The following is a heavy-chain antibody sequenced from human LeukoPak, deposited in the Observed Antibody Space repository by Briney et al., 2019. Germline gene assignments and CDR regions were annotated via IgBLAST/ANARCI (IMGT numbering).Heavy chain of an antibody. CDR2: IYSDGST. CDR1: GFTFSSYW. J-gene: IGHJ4*02. D-gene: IGHD3-16*01. Sequence: PGGSLRLSCAASGFTFSSYWMSWVRQAPGKGLEWVSLIYSDGSTYYADSVKGRFTISRDNSKNTVYLQMSSLRVEDTAVYYCFNYAYWGQGTLVTVSS. CDR3: FNYAY. V-gene: IGHV3-66*01.